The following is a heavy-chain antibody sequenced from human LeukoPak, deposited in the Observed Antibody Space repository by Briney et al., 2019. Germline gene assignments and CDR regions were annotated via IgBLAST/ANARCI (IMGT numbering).Heavy chain of an antibody. Sequence: EASVTVSFKASGYTFTSYGISWVRQAPGQGLEWMGWISAYNGNTNYAQKLQGRVTMTTDTSTSTAYMELRSLRSDDAAVYYCARDPGITMIVVVIADAFDIWGQGTMVTVSS. J-gene: IGHJ3*02. CDR3: ARDPGITMIVVVIADAFDI. V-gene: IGHV1-18*01. D-gene: IGHD3-22*01. CDR1: GYTFTSYG. CDR2: ISAYNGNT.